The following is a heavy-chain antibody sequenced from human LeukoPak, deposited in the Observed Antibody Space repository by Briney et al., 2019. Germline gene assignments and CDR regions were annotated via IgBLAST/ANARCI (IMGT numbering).Heavy chain of an antibody. D-gene: IGHD1-26*01. CDR2: INPNSGVT. Sequence: GASVKVSCKASGYRFTGNYLQWVRLAPGHGLEWMGWINPNSGVTKSAEKFQGRVTITRDKSINTAYMELSGLRYDDTAIYYCARDGPSPIVGASFDLWGQGTQVTVSA. J-gene: IGHJ4*02. V-gene: IGHV1-2*02. CDR3: ARDGPSPIVGASFDL. CDR1: GYRFTGNY.